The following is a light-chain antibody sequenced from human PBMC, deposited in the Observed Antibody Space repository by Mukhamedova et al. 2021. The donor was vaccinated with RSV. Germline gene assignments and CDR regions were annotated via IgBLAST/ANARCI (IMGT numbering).Light chain of an antibody. Sequence: TRGQAPRFLIYGASTRATGIPAKFSGSGSETEFTLTISDMQPEDSAVYYCQQYNNWPYTFGLGTRVEI. CDR3: QQYNNWPYT. J-gene: IGKJ2*01. CDR2: GAS. V-gene: IGKV3-15*01.